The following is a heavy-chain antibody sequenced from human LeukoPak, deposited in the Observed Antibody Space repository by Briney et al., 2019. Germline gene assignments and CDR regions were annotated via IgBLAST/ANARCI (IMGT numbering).Heavy chain of an antibody. V-gene: IGHV3-66*02. CDR2: IYSGGST. CDR3: ARGAAGTIH. J-gene: IGHJ4*02. Sequence: GGSLRRSCAASGFTVTSNYMSWVREAPGKGLEWVSVIYSGGSTYYADSVKGRFTISRDNSKNTLYLQMNSLRAEDTAVYYSARGAAGTIHWGQGTLVTVSS. CDR1: GFTVTSNY. D-gene: IGHD6-13*01.